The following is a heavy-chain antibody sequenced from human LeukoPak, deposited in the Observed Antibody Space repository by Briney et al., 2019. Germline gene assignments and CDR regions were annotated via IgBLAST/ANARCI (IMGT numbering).Heavy chain of an antibody. D-gene: IGHD1-26*01. CDR2: IYYSGST. V-gene: IGHV4-34*01. CDR1: GGSFSGYY. CDR3: ARRKVGAPPPPLRAAPNFDY. J-gene: IGHJ4*02. Sequence: SETLSLTCAVYGGSFSGYYWSWIRQPPGKGLDWIGGIYYSGSTYYNPSLKSRVTISVDTSKNQFSLKLSSVTAADTAVYYCARRKVGAPPPPLRAAPNFDYWGQGTLVTVSS.